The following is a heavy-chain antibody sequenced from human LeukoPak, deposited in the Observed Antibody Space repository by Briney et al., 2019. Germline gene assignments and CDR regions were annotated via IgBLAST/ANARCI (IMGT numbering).Heavy chain of an antibody. D-gene: IGHD3-22*01. CDR2: IYYSGST. J-gene: IGHJ4*02. Sequence: PSETLSLTCTVSGGSISSSSYYWGWIRQPPGKGLEWIGSIYYSGSTYYNPSLKSRVTISVDTSKNQFSLKLSSVTAADTAVYYCARDYQYYDNGGYPYWGQGTLVTVSS. CDR1: GGSISSSSYY. CDR3: ARDYQYYDNGGYPY. V-gene: IGHV4-39*07.